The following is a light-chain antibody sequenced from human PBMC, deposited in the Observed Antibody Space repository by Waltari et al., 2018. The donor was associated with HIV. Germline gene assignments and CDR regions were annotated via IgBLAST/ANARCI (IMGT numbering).Light chain of an antibody. V-gene: IGLV2-11*01. CDR3: SSYGGVASYLI. CDR2: DVN. Sequence: HSALTPPRSVSGSPGQSVTISCTGTSSDVGASDYVSWFQKFPGRAPKLLIFDVNKRPSGVPDRFSGFKSGDTASLTISGLQPDDESDYFCSSYGGVASYLIFGGGTTLTVL. J-gene: IGLJ2*01. CDR1: SSDVGASDY.